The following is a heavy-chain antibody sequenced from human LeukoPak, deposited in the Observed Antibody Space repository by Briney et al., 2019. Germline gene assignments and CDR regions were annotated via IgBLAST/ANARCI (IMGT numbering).Heavy chain of an antibody. CDR2: ISSSSSYI. D-gene: IGHD1-26*01. Sequence: GGSLRLSCAASGFTFSSYNMNWVRQAPGKGLEWVSSISSSSSYIYYADSVKGRFTISRDNAKNSLYLQMNSLRVEDTAVYHCAREYSGSYHAGVTWFDPWGQGTLVTVSS. J-gene: IGHJ5*02. V-gene: IGHV3-21*01. CDR1: GFTFSSYN. CDR3: AREYSGSYHAGVTWFDP.